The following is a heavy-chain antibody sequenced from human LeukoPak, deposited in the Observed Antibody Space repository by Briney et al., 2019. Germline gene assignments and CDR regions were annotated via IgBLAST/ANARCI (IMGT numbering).Heavy chain of an antibody. J-gene: IGHJ2*01. Sequence: GASVKVSCKASGGTFSSYAISWVRQAPGQGLEWMGGIIPIFGTANYAQKFQGRVTITTDESTSTAYMELSGLRSADTAVYYCATPRSPDWYFDLWGRGTLVTVSS. CDR3: ATPRSPDWYFDL. V-gene: IGHV1-69*05. CDR2: IIPIFGTA. CDR1: GGTFSSYA.